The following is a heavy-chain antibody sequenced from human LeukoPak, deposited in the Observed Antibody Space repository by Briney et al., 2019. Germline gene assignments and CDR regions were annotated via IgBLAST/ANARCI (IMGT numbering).Heavy chain of an antibody. CDR1: RFTFSSYG. CDR3: AKDKGRLRFFDY. V-gene: IGHV3-30*02. CDR2: IRYDGSNK. J-gene: IGHJ4*02. Sequence: GGSLRLSCATSRFTFSSYGMHWVRQAPGKGLEWVAFIRYDGSNKYYADSVKGRFTISRDNSKNTLYLQMNSLRAEDTAVYYCAKDKGRLRFFDYWGQGTLVTVSS. D-gene: IGHD6-25*01.